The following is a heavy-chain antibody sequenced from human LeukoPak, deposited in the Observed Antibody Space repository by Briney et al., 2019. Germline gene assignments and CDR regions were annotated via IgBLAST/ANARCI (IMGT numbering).Heavy chain of an antibody. V-gene: IGHV3-48*04. Sequence: GGSLRLSCTASSGSGMNWVRQAPGKGLERVAYISSASSTIYYADSVEGRFTISRDNAQNSLNLQMNSLRAEDTVVYYCAREGVGYGYFGYMDGGGKGTTVTVSS. CDR2: ISSASSTI. CDR1: SGSG. CDR3: AREGVGYGYFGYMDG. D-gene: IGHD5-18*01. J-gene: IGHJ6*03.